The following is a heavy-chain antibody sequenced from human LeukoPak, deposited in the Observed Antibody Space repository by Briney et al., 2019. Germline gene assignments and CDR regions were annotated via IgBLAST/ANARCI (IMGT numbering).Heavy chain of an antibody. Sequence: SVKVSCKASGGTFSSYAISWVRQAPGQGLEWMGGIIPIFGTANYAQKFQGRVTITEDESTSTAYMELSSLRSEDTAVYYCVSGGWELLRVSYYYYYMDVWGKGTTVTISS. V-gene: IGHV1-69*13. CDR3: VSGGWELLRVSYYYYYMDV. CDR1: GGTFSSYA. J-gene: IGHJ6*03. D-gene: IGHD1-26*01. CDR2: IIPIFGTA.